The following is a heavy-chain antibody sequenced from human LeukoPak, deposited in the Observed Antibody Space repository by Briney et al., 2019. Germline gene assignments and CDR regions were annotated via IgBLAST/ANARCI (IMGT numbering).Heavy chain of an antibody. CDR2: FDPEDGET. J-gene: IGHJ3*02. D-gene: IGHD1-1*01. Sequence: ASVKVSCKVSGYTLTELSMHWVRQAPGKGLEWMGGFDPEDGETIYAQKFQGRVTMTEDRSTDTAYMELSSLRSEDTAVYYCATDPGAGTTAFLAFDIWGQGTMVTVSS. V-gene: IGHV1-24*01. CDR1: GYTLTELS. CDR3: ATDPGAGTTAFLAFDI.